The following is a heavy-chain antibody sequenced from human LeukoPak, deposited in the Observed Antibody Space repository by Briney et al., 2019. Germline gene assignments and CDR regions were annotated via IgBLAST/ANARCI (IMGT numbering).Heavy chain of an antibody. D-gene: IGHD3-3*01. CDR3: AKVDDFWSGYFDY. J-gene: IGHJ4*02. CDR2: ISGSGGST. Sequence: GGSLILSCAASGFTFSSYAMSWVRQAPGKGLEWVSAISGSGGSTYYADSVKGRFTISRDNSKNTLYLQMNSLRAEDTAVYYCAKVDDFWSGYFDYWGQGTLVTLSS. CDR1: GFTFSSYA. V-gene: IGHV3-23*01.